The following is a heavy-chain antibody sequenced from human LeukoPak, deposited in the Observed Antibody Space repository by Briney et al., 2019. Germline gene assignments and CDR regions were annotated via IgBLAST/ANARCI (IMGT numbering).Heavy chain of an antibody. J-gene: IGHJ4*02. D-gene: IGHD6-19*01. CDR1: GYTFTSYG. V-gene: IGHV1-18*01. CDR3: ARDPHEFSSGWSHFEY. CDR2: INTYNGNT. Sequence: ASVKVSCKASGYTFTSYGISWVRQAPGQGLEWMGWINTYNGNTNYAQKLQGRVTMTTDTSTSTADMELRSLRSDDTAVYYCARDPHEFSSGWSHFEYWGQGTLVTVSS.